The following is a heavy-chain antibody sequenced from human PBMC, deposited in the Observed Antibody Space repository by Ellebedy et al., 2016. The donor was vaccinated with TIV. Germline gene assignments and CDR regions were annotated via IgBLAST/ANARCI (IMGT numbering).Heavy chain of an antibody. J-gene: IGHJ5*02. CDR2: INSDGSRS. Sequence: GESLKISCAASGFTFSSSWMHWVRQAPGKDLVWVSYINSDGSRSNYADSVKGRFTISRDNAKNTLYLQLNSLRAEDTAVYYCATLTLAGPDRWGQGTLVTVSS. CDR3: ATLTLAGPDR. V-gene: IGHV3-74*01. CDR1: GFTFSSSW. D-gene: IGHD2-15*01.